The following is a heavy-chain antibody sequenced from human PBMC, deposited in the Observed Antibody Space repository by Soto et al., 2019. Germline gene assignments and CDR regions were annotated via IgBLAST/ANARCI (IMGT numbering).Heavy chain of an antibody. CDR1: GGSISSYY. CDR2: IYYSGST. Sequence: SETLSLTCTVSGGSISSYYWSWIRQPPGKGLEWIGYIYYSGSTNYNPSPKSRVTISVDTSKNQFSLKLSSVTAADTAVYYCARSVVVAAINWFDPWGQGTLVTVSS. D-gene: IGHD2-15*01. V-gene: IGHV4-59*01. CDR3: ARSVVVAAINWFDP. J-gene: IGHJ5*02.